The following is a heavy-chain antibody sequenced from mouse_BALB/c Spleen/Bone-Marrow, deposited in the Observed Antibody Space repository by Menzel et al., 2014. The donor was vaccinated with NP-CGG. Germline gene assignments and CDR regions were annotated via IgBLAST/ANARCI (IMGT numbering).Heavy chain of an antibody. V-gene: IGHV1-9*01. Sequence: QVQLKQSGAELMKPGASVKISCKATGYTFSSYWIEWVKQRPGHGLEWIGEILPGSGSTNYNEKFKGKATFTADTSSNTAYMQLSSLTSEDSAVYYCARRNYGNYDYAMDYWGQGTSVTVSS. J-gene: IGHJ4*01. D-gene: IGHD2-1*01. CDR2: ILPGSGST. CDR3: ARRNYGNYDYAMDY. CDR1: GYTFSSYW.